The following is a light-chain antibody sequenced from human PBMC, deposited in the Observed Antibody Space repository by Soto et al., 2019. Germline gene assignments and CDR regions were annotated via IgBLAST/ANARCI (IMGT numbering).Light chain of an antibody. J-gene: IGLJ1*01. CDR2: EVS. CDR3: SSYAGSNQGV. CDR1: SSDVGGYNY. Sequence: QSALTQPPSASGSPGQSVTISCTGTSSDVGGYNYVSWYQQHPGKAPKLMIYEVSKRPSGVPDRFSGSKSGNTASLTVSGLQDEDEADYYCSSYAGSNQGVFGTGTKVTVL. V-gene: IGLV2-8*01.